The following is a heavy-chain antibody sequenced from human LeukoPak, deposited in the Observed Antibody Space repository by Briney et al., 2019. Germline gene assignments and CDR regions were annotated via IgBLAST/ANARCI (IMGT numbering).Heavy chain of an antibody. J-gene: IGHJ4*02. CDR1: GGSITSSY. CDR3: ARATAYYCIDY. D-gene: IGHD3-16*01. CDR2: IYNSGST. V-gene: IGHV4-59*01. Sequence: KPSETLSLTCIVSGGSITSSYWSWIRQPPRKGPGWIGYIYNSGSTNYNPSLKSRVTISVDMSKNQFSLKLSSVTAADTAVYYCARATAYYCIDYWGQGTLVTVSS.